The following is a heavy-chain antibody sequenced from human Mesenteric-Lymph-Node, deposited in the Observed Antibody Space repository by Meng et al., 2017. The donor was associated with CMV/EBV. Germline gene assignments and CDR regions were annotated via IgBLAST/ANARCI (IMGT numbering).Heavy chain of an antibody. CDR3: ATYRLGWGGYFDY. Sequence: GGPLRLSCKGFGYTFSNYWIGWVRQMPGKGLEWMGIIYPGDSDTKYSPSFQCQVTISADKSISTAYLQWSSLKASDTAIYYCATYRLGWGGYFDYWGQGTLVTVSS. V-gene: IGHV5-51*01. D-gene: IGHD2-21*01. J-gene: IGHJ4*02. CDR1: GYTFSNYW. CDR2: IYPGDSDT.